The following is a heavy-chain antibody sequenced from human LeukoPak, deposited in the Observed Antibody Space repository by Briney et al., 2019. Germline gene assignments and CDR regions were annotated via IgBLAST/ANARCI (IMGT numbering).Heavy chain of an antibody. CDR1: GFTFNTYD. CDR2: ISTRGGST. J-gene: IGHJ4*02. D-gene: IGHD3-22*01. V-gene: IGHV3-23*01. Sequence: PGGSLRLSCAASGFTFNTYDMSWVRQAPGKGLEWVSSISTRGGSTYYADSVKGRFTISRDNSKNTLYLQMNSLRAEDTAVYYCAKGRTSGYYAHFDQWGQGTQVTVSS. CDR3: AKGRTSGYYAHFDQ.